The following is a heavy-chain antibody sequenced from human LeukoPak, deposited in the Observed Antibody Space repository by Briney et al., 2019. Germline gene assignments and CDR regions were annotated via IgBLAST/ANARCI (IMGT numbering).Heavy chain of an antibody. CDR3: AREEPYSSRWFPSGFDY. Sequence: PSETLSLTCTVSGGSVSSGSYYWSWIRQPPGKGLEWIGYIYYSGSTNYNPSLKSRVTISVDTSKNQFSLKLSSVTAADTAVYYCAREEPYSSRWFPSGFDYWGQGTLVTVSS. D-gene: IGHD6-13*01. CDR2: IYYSGST. J-gene: IGHJ4*02. CDR1: GGSVSSGSYY. V-gene: IGHV4-61*01.